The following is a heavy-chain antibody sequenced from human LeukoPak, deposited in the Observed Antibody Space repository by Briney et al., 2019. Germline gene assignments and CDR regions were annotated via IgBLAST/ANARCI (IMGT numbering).Heavy chain of an antibody. V-gene: IGHV3-48*03. D-gene: IGHD6-13*01. J-gene: IGHJ4*02. CDR2: ISNSGATI. CDR1: GFTFSYYE. Sequence: PGGSLRLSCAASGFTFSYYEMNWVRQAPGKGLEWVSYISNSGATIYYADSVKGRFTTSRDNAKSSLFLQMNSLRAEDTGVYYCARATFSSSGHSYWGQGTLVTVSS. CDR3: ARATFSSSGHSY.